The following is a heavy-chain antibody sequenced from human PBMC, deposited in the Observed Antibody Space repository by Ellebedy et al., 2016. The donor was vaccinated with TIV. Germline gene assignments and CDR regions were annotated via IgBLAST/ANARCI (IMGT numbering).Heavy chain of an antibody. J-gene: IGHJ6*02. Sequence: GESLKISCAASGFTFSSYAMHWVRQAPGKGLEWVAVISYDGSNKYYADSVKGRFTISRDNSKNTLYLQMNSLRAEDTAVYYCARDPASNWYYYYYGMDVWGQGTTVTVSS. V-gene: IGHV3-30*01. CDR2: ISYDGSNK. CDR3: ARDPASNWYYYYYGMDV. CDR1: GFTFSSYA. D-gene: IGHD1-1*01.